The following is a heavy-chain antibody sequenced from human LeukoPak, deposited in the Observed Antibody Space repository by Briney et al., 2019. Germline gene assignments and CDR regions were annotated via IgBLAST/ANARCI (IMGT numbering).Heavy chain of an antibody. CDR2: INPNSGGT. J-gene: IGHJ4*02. D-gene: IGHD3-22*01. Sequence: ASVKVSCKASGYTFTGYYMHWVRQAPGQGLEWMGRINPNSGGTNYAQKFQGRVTMTRDTSTSTVYMELSSLRSEDTAVYYCARDYYDSSGYYYFDYWGQGTLVTVSS. V-gene: IGHV1-2*06. CDR3: ARDYYDSSGYYYFDY. CDR1: GYTFTGYY.